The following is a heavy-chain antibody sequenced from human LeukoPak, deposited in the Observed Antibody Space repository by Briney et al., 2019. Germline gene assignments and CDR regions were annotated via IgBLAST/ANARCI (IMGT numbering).Heavy chain of an antibody. CDR3: ATGIVVVAATSDYYGMDV. J-gene: IGHJ6*02. CDR1: GFTFRRHW. V-gene: IGHV3-7*01. CDR2: MRGDGSEE. Sequence: GSLRLSCAASGFTFRRHWMSWVRQAPGKGLGGVAHMRGDGSEEFYVNSVKGRFTISRDNAKNSLYLQMDSLRAEDTAVYYCATGIVVVAATSDYYGMDVWGQGTTVTVSS. D-gene: IGHD2-15*01.